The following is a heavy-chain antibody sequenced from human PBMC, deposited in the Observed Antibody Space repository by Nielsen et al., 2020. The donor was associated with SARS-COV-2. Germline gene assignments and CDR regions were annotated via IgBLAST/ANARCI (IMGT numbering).Heavy chain of an antibody. J-gene: IGHJ4*02. CDR3: AREVRYSSSSTNFDY. Sequence: SETLSLTCAVYGGSFSGYYWSWIRQPPGKGLEWIGEINHSGSTNYNPSLKSRVTISVDTSKNQFSLKLSSVTAADTAVYYCAREVRYSSSSTNFDYWGQGTLVTVSS. V-gene: IGHV4-34*01. CDR2: INHSGST. D-gene: IGHD6-6*01. CDR1: GGSFSGYY.